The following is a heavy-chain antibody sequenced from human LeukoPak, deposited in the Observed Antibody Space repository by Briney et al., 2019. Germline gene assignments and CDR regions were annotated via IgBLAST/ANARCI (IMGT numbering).Heavy chain of an antibody. Sequence: HSETLSLTCAVYGGSFSGYYWSGIRQPPGKGLEWIGEINHSGSTNYNPSLKSRVTISVDTSKNQFSLKPSSVTAPDTAVYYCASGPPLRGIFPTLLKQLKAAFDIWGQGTMVTVSS. CDR3: ASGPPLRGIFPTLLKQLKAAFDI. J-gene: IGHJ3*02. CDR1: GGSFSGYY. D-gene: IGHD2-15*01. V-gene: IGHV4-34*01. CDR2: INHSGST.